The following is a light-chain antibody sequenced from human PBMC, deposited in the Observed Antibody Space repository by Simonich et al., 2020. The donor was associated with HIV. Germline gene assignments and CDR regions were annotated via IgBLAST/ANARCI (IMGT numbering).Light chain of an antibody. CDR2: DVN. CDR1: TSDLGVYNS. Sequence: QSALTQPASVSGSPGQSITISCTGTTSDLGVYNSVSCYPQHPGKVSKLILSDVNNRPSGVSSSCSGYKSGNTASLTISGLQAEDEADDYCCSYAGGSTVWVFGGGTKLTVL. CDR3: CSYAGGSTVWV. J-gene: IGLJ3*02. V-gene: IGLV2-14*03.